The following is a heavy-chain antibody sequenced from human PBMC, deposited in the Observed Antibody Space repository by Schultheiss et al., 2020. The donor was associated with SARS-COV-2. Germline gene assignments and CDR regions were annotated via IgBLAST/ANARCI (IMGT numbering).Heavy chain of an antibody. J-gene: IGHJ6*02. CDR2: INPSGGST. CDR1: GYTFTSYY. CDR3: AAETTVTTYGMDV. Sequence: ASVKVSCKASGYTFTSYYMHWVRQAPGQGLEWMGIINPSGGSTSYAQKFQGRVTITRDMSTSTAYMELSSLRSEDTAVYYCAAETTVTTYGMDVWGQGTTVTVSS. D-gene: IGHD4-11*01. V-gene: IGHV1-46*01.